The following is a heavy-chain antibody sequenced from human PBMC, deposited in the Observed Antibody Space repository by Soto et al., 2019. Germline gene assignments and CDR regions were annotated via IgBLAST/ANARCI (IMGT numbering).Heavy chain of an antibody. Sequence: SGPTLVNPTQTLTLTCTFSGFSLSTSGMCVSWIRQPPGKALEWLARIDWDDDKYYSTSLKTRLTISKDTSKNQVVLTMTNIYPVDTATYYCARTTGMGYCSSTSCPEDDYYYYYMDVWGKGTTVTVSS. CDR2: IDWDDDK. CDR1: GFSLSTSGMC. J-gene: IGHJ6*03. D-gene: IGHD2-2*01. V-gene: IGHV2-70*11. CDR3: ARTTGMGYCSSTSCPEDDYYYYYMDV.